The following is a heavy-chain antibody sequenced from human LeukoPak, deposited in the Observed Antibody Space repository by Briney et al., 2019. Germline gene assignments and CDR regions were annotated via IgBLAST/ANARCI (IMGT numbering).Heavy chain of an antibody. CDR1: GFTFSSYA. V-gene: IGHV3-23*01. CDR2: ISGSGGST. Sequence: PGGSLRLSCAASGFTFSSYAMRWLRQAPGKGLEWVSAISGSGGSTYYADSVKGRFTISRDNSKNTLYLQMNSLRAEDTAVYYCAKGGQEGFDYWGQGTLVTVSS. D-gene: IGHD3-16*01. CDR3: AKGGQEGFDY. J-gene: IGHJ4*02.